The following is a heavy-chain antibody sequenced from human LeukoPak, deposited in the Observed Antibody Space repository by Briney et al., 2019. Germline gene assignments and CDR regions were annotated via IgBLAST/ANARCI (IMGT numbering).Heavy chain of an antibody. J-gene: IGHJ4*02. CDR2: ISGSGGST. D-gene: IGHD3-9*01. CDR3: AKEDDRYYDILTGYFPMGY. Sequence: GGSLRLSCAASGFTFSSYAMSWVRQAPGKGLEWVSAISGSGGSTYYAYSVKGRFTISRDNSKNTLYLQMNSLRAEDTAVYYCAKEDDRYYDILTGYFPMGYWGQGTLVTVSS. CDR1: GFTFSSYA. V-gene: IGHV3-23*01.